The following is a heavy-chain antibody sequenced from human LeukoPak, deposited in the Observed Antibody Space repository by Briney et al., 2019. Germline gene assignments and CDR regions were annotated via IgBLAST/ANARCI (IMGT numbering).Heavy chain of an antibody. J-gene: IGHJ4*02. CDR1: GFTFSTYW. CDR2: IKGDGTIT. Sequence: GGSLRLSCAASGFTFSTYWMHWVRQAPGKGLVWVSRIKGDGTITTYADSVRGRFTISRDNAKNTLYLQMNSLRAEDTAVYYCASTSGQLLVHYFDYWGQGTLVTVSS. V-gene: IGHV3-74*03. CDR3: ASTSGQLLVHYFDY. D-gene: IGHD6-6*01.